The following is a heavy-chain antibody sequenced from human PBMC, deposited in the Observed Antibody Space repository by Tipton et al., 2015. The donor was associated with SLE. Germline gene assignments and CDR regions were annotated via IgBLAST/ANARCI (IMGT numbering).Heavy chain of an antibody. Sequence: TLSLTCAVSGGSIRSSNWWSWVRQPPGKGLEWIGEIHHSGSTNSNPSLKSRVTISVDKSKNQFSLKLSSVTAADTAVYYCARDLRAIGDRFDPWGQGALVTVSS. J-gene: IGHJ5*02. V-gene: IGHV4-4*02. D-gene: IGHD3-16*01. CDR2: IHHSGST. CDR3: ARDLRAIGDRFDP. CDR1: GGSIRSSNW.